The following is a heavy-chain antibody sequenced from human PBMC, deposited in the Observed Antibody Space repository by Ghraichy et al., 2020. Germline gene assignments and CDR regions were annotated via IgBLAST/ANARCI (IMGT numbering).Heavy chain of an antibody. CDR2: ISYSGNT. CDR1: GGSITSYY. Sequence: SETLSLTCTVSGGSITSYYWNWIRQPPGKGLEWIGYISYSGNTNYNPSLKSRVTVSVDTSKNLFSLKLISVTAADTAVYYCARDRGGSSWWGEFDYWGQGTLVTVSS. CDR3: ARDRGGSSWWGEFDY. D-gene: IGHD6-13*01. V-gene: IGHV4-59*01. J-gene: IGHJ4*02.